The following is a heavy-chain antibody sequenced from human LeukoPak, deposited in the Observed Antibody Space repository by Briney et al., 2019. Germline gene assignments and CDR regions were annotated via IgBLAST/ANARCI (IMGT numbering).Heavy chain of an antibody. CDR3: AAVRGSGY. CDR1: GGSISSGGYS. J-gene: IGHJ4*02. CDR2: IYHSGST. V-gene: IGHV4-30-2*01. Sequence: SSQTLSLTCAVSGGSISSGGYSWSWIRQPPGKGLEWIGYIYHSGSTYYNPSLKSRVTISVDRSKNQFSLKLSSVTAADTAVYYCAAVRGSGYWGQGTLVTVSS. D-gene: IGHD3-10*02.